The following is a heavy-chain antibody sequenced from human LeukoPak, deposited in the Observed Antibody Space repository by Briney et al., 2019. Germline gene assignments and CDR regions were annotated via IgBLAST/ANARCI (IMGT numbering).Heavy chain of an antibody. CDR2: IYYSGST. CDR3: ARDRRLCGGDCDGAFDI. CDR1: GGSISSSSYY. Sequence: SETLSLTCTVSGGSISSSSYYWSWIRQPPGKGLEWIGYIYYSGSTYYNPSLKSRVTISVDTSKNQFSLKLSSVTAADTAVYYCARDRRLCGGDCDGAFDIWGQGTMVTVSS. D-gene: IGHD2-21*02. J-gene: IGHJ3*02. V-gene: IGHV4-39*07.